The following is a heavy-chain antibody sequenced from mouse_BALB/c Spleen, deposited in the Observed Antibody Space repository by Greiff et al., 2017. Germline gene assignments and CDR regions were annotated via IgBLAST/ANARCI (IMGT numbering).Heavy chain of an antibody. CDR3: ARGGRYYGYPDY. V-gene: IGHV1-9*01. D-gene: IGHD1-2*01. J-gene: IGHJ2*01. CDR2: ILPGSGST. Sequence: VQLQQSGAELMKPGASVKISCKATGYTFSSYWIEWVKQRPGHGLEWIGEILPGSGSTNYNEKFKGKATFTADTSSNTAYMQLSSLTSEDSAVYYCARGGRYYGYPDYWGQGTTLTVSA. CDR1: GYTFSSYW.